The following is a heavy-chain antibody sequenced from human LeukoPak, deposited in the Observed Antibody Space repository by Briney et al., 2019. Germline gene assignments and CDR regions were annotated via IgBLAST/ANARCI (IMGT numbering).Heavy chain of an antibody. J-gene: IGHJ4*02. Sequence: ASVKVSCKASGYTFTSYYMHWVRQAPGQGLEWMGWINPNSGGTNYAQKFQGRVTMTRDTSISTAYMELSRLRSDDTAVYYCARDRSWAITFGGVIEIFDYWGQGTLVTVSS. CDR3: ARDRSWAITFGGVIEIFDY. V-gene: IGHV1-2*02. CDR2: INPNSGGT. CDR1: GYTFTSYY. D-gene: IGHD3-16*02.